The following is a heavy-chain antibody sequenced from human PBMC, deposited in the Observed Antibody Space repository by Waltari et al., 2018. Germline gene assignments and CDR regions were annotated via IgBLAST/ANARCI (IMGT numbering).Heavy chain of an antibody. V-gene: IGHV1-69*08. Sequence: QVQLVQSGAEVKKPGSSVKVSCKASGGTFSSYAISWVRQAPGQGLEWMGRIIPILGTANYAQKFQGRGTITADKSTSTAYMELSSLRSEDTAGYYWAGGAVAGSFDYWGQGTLVTVSS. CDR3: AGGAVAGSFDY. D-gene: IGHD6-19*01. CDR2: IIPILGTA. J-gene: IGHJ4*02. CDR1: GGTFSSYA.